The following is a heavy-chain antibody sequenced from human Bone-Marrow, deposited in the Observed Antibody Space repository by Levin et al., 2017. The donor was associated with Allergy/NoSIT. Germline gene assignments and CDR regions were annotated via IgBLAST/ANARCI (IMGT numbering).Heavy chain of an antibody. CDR3: ARETAAYYFDY. CDR2: ISNIGSSK. V-gene: IGHV3-30-3*01. D-gene: IGHD2-15*01. CDR1: GFIFSSYV. Sequence: PGESLKISCATSGFIFSSYVLHWVRQAPGKGLEWVATISNIGSSKFYADSVRGRFTISRDISKNTLFLQMNSLRGDDTGVYYCARETAAYYFDYWGQGTLVTVSS. J-gene: IGHJ4*02.